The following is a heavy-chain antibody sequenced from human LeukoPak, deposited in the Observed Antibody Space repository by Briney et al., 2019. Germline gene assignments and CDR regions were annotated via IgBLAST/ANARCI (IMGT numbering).Heavy chain of an antibody. CDR2: IIPIFGTA. Sequence: SVKVSCKASGGTFSSYAISWVRQAPGQGLEWMGGIIPIFGTANYAQKFQGRVTITTDKSTSTAYMELSSLRSEDTAVYYCARDWGPYNNVLLWFGEPHYYYGMDVWGQGTTVTVSS. CDR3: ARDWGPYNNVLLWFGEPHYYYGMDV. J-gene: IGHJ6*02. D-gene: IGHD3-10*01. CDR1: GGTFSSYA. V-gene: IGHV1-69*05.